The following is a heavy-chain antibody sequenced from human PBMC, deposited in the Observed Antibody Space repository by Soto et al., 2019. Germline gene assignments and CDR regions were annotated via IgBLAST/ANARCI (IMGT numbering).Heavy chain of an antibody. Sequence: EVQLVESGGGLVKPGGSLRLSCAASGFTFSSYSMNWVRQAPGKGLEWVSSISSCSSYIYYADSVKGRFTISRDNAKNSLYLQMNSLRAEDTAVYYCARDQPGYSYGYGLDYWGQGTLVTVSS. CDR3: ARDQPGYSYGYGLDY. D-gene: IGHD5-18*01. V-gene: IGHV3-21*01. J-gene: IGHJ4*02. CDR2: ISSCSSYI. CDR1: GFTFSSYS.